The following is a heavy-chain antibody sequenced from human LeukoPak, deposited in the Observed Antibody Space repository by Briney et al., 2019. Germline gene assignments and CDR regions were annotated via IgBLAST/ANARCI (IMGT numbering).Heavy chain of an antibody. D-gene: IGHD3-9*01. CDR3: ARGSQPVLYFAWLLSWFYP. Sequence: SETLSLTCAVYGGPLNDYHWRGIRQSPGKGGEGVGEINHSGSTNYHPSLNTRLTISVAPSKNHFSLLLSSLTAADTAVYYCARGSQPVLYFAWLLSWFYPWGQGTLVTVSS. CDR1: GGPLNDYH. CDR2: INHSGST. J-gene: IGHJ5*02. V-gene: IGHV4-34*01.